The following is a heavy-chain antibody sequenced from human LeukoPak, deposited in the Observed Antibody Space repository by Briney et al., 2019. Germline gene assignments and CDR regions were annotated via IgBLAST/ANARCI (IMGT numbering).Heavy chain of an antibody. V-gene: IGHV1-2*02. D-gene: IGHD6-19*01. CDR2: INPNSGGT. Sequence: ASVKVSCRASGYTFTGHYMHWVRQAPGQGLEWMGWINPNSGGTNYAQKFQGRVSMTGDTSISTSYMELSRPSSDDTAVYYCARVGSSGWDTFEQSPTWGQGTLVTVSS. J-gene: IGHJ5*02. CDR1: GYTFTGHY. CDR3: ARVGSSGWDTFEQSPT.